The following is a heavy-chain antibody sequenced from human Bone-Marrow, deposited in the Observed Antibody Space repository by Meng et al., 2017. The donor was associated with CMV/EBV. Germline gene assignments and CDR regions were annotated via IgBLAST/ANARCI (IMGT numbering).Heavy chain of an antibody. J-gene: IGHJ5*02. CDR1: GYTFTSYY. CDR2: INPSGGST. Sequence: ASVKVSCKASGYTFTSYYMHWVRQAPGQGLEWMGIINPSGGSTSYAQKFQGRVTMTRDTSTSTVYMELSSLRSEDTAVYYCARERYIVVVPAATGGWFDPWGQGTLVTVSS. D-gene: IGHD2-2*01. CDR3: ARERYIVVVPAATGGWFDP. V-gene: IGHV1-46*01.